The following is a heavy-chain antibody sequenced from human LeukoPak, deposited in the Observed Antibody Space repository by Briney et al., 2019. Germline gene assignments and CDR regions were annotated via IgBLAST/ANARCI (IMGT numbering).Heavy chain of an antibody. Sequence: ASVKVSCKASGYTFTSYGISWVRQAPGQGLEWWGWISAYNGNTNYAQKLQCRVTMTTDTSSSTAYRELRSLSSDDTALYYCARGPYCSSASCYNVGAFDIWGQGTMVTVSS. CDR2: ISAYNGNT. J-gene: IGHJ3*02. V-gene: IGHV1-18*01. D-gene: IGHD2-2*02. CDR3: ARGPYCSSASCYNVGAFDI. CDR1: GYTFTSYG.